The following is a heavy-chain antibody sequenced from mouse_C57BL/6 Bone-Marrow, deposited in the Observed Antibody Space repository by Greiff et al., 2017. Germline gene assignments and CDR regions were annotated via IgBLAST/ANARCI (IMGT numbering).Heavy chain of an antibody. V-gene: IGHV14-3*01. CDR3: ARGRVVLDY. CDR2: IDPANGNT. CDR1: GFNIKHTY. J-gene: IGHJ2*01. Sequence: EVQLQQSVAELVRPGASVKLSCTASGFNIKHTYMHWVKQRPEQGLEWIGRIDPANGNTKYAPKFQGKATITADTSSNTAYLPLSSLTSEDTAISYCARGRVVLDYWGQGTTLTVSS. D-gene: IGHD1-1*01.